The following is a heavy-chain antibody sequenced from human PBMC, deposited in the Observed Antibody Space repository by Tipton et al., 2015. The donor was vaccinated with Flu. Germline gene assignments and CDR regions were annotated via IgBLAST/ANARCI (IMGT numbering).Heavy chain of an antibody. D-gene: IGHD6-13*01. Sequence: SLRLSCATSGFTFDDYAMHWVRQAPGKGLEWVSSINWNRGNIGYADAVKGRFTISRDNAKNSLYLQMKSLRAEDTALYYCAKDISGIAASGGLGYWGQGTLFTVSS. CDR2: INWNRGNI. V-gene: IGHV3-9*01. CDR1: GFTFDDYA. J-gene: IGHJ4*02. CDR3: AKDISGIAASGGLGY.